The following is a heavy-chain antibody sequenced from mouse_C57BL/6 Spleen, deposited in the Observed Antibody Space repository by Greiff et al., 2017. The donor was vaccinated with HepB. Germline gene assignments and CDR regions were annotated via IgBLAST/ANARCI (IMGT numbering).Heavy chain of an antibody. V-gene: IGHV3-6*01. Sequence: ESGPGLVKPSQSLSLTCSVTGYSITSGYYWNWIRQFPGNQLEWMGYISYDGSNNYNPSLKNRISITRDTSKNQFFLKLNSVTTEDTATYYCARKDTTKVGWYFDVWGTGTTVTVSS. J-gene: IGHJ1*03. D-gene: IGHD1-1*01. CDR3: ARKDTTKVGWYFDV. CDR2: ISYDGSN. CDR1: GYSITSGYY.